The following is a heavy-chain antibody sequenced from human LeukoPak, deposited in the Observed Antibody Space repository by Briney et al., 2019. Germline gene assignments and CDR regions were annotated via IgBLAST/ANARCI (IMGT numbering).Heavy chain of an antibody. D-gene: IGHD1-26*01. CDR3: ARDPATRAVAFDI. Sequence: GASVKVSCKASGYTFTGYYMHWVRQAPGQGLEWMGWINPNSGGTNYAQKFQGRVTMTRDTSISTAYMELSRLRSDDTAVYYCARDPATRAVAFDIWGQGTMVTVSS. V-gene: IGHV1-2*02. J-gene: IGHJ3*02. CDR2: INPNSGGT. CDR1: GYTFTGYY.